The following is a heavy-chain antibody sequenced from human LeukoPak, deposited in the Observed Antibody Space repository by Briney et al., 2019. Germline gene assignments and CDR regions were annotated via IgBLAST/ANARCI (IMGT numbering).Heavy chain of an antibody. J-gene: IGHJ4*02. Sequence: PGGSLRLPCAASGFTFSSYGMHWVRQAPGKGLEWVAVIWYDGSNKYYADSVKGRFTISRDNSKNTLYLQMNSLRAEDTAVYYCAREYSSGSFDYWGQGTLVTVSS. CDR1: GFTFSSYG. CDR3: AREYSSGSFDY. CDR2: IWYDGSNK. V-gene: IGHV3-33*01. D-gene: IGHD6-19*01.